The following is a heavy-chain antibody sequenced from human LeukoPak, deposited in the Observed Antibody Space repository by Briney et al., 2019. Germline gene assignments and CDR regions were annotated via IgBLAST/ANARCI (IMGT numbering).Heavy chain of an antibody. D-gene: IGHD6-19*01. V-gene: IGHV1-8*03. CDR2: MNPNSGNT. J-gene: IGHJ3*02. CDR3: ARGLDSSGWYSDAFDI. CDR1: GYTFTSYG. Sequence: ASVKVSCKASGYTFTSYGISWVRQATGQGLEWMGWMNPNSGNTGYAQKFQGRVTITRNTSISTAYMELSSLRSEDTAVYYCARGLDSSGWYSDAFDIWGQGTMVTVSS.